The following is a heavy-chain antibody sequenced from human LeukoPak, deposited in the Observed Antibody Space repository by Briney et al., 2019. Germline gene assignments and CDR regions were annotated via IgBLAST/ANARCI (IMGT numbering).Heavy chain of an antibody. J-gene: IGHJ6*02. D-gene: IGHD2-2*01. Sequence: GASVKVSCKASGYTFTGYYMHWVRQATGQGLEWMGWINPNSGGTNYAQKFQGRVTMTRDTSISTAYMELSRLRSDDTAVYYCARDRYCSSTSCFDPGFYYGMDVWGQGTTVTVSS. V-gene: IGHV1-2*02. CDR1: GYTFTGYY. CDR2: INPNSGGT. CDR3: ARDRYCSSTSCFDPGFYYGMDV.